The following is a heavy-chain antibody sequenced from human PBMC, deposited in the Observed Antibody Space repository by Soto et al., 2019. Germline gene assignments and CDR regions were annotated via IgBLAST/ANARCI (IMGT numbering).Heavy chain of an antibody. CDR3: AKSAPMDAGDKYYYDF. Sequence: SVKVSCKASGGAFSTFGISWVRQAPGQGLEWMGGIIPFFGTARYSQKFEDRITITADESTNTVYMDLRSLTSEDTAIYYCAKSAPMDAGDKYYYDFWGQGALVTVSS. V-gene: IGHV1-69*13. CDR2: IIPFFGTA. CDR1: GGAFSTFG. J-gene: IGHJ4*02. D-gene: IGHD4-17*01.